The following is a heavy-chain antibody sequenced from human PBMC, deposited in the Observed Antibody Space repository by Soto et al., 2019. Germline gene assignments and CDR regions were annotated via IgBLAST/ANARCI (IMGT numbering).Heavy chain of an antibody. V-gene: IGHV4-59*01. CDR2: IYYSGST. J-gene: IGHJ5*02. CDR3: ARAINLGISYWFDP. CDR1: GGSISSYY. Sequence: SETLSLTCTVSGGSISSYYWSWIRQPPGKGLEWIGYIYYSGSTNYNPSLKSRVTISVDTSKNQFSLKLSSVTAADTAVYYCARAINLGISYWFDPWGQGTLVTVSS. D-gene: IGHD7-27*01.